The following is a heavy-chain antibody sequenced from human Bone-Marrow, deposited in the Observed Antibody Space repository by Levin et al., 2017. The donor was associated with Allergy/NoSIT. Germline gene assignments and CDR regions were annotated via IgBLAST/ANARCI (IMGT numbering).Heavy chain of an antibody. CDR3: ARGGMWDDSSSGYRFDY. CDR1: GGSISSGSYY. D-gene: IGHD6-13*01. V-gene: IGHV4-61*02. CDR2: IYTSGST. J-gene: IGHJ4*02. Sequence: SETLSLTCTVSGGSISSGSYYWSWIRQPAGKGLEWIGRIYTSGSTNYNPSLKSRVTISVDTSKNQFSLKLSSVTAADTAVYYCARGGMWDDSSSGYRFDYWGQGTLVTVSS.